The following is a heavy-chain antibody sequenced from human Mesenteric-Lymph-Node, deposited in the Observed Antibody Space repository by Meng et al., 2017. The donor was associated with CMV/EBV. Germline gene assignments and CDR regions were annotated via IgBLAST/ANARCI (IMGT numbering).Heavy chain of an antibody. Sequence: SETLSLTCSVSGGSISSASYYWIWIRQPPGKGLEWIGHIYNRGSTNYNPSFKSRVSISVDTSKNQLSLRLTSVTAADTAVYYCARSWLLNFFDYWGQGMLVTVSS. CDR3: ARSWLLNFFDY. J-gene: IGHJ4*02. CDR2: IYNRGST. CDR1: GGSISSASYY. D-gene: IGHD6-19*01. V-gene: IGHV4-61*01.